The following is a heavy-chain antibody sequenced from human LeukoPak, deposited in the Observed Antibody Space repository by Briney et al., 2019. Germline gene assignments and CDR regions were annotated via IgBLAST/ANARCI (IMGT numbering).Heavy chain of an antibody. V-gene: IGHV3-30*02. J-gene: IGHJ6*03. CDR2: IRYDGSNK. CDR1: GFTFSSYG. Sequence: PGGSLRLSCTASGFTFSSYGMHWVRQAPGKGLEWVAFIRYDGSNKYYADSVKGRFTISRVNSKNTLYLQMNSLRAEDTAVYYCAKDLNRAVVIAASCYIDVWGKGTTVTVS. CDR3: AKDLNRAVVIAASCYIDV. D-gene: IGHD3-22*01.